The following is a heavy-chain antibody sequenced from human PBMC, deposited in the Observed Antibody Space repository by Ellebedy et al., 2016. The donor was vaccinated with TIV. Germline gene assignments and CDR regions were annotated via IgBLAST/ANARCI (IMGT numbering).Heavy chain of an antibody. CDR2: IKQDRSEK. Sequence: GGSLRLPCAASGFTFSSYLMSWVRQAPGKGLEWVANIKQDRSEKYYVDSVKGRFTISRDNAKNSLYLQMNSLRAEDTAVYYCARAALGQWLAYYFDYWGQGTLVTVSS. J-gene: IGHJ4*02. CDR1: GFTFSSYL. V-gene: IGHV3-7*01. CDR3: ARAALGQWLAYYFDY. D-gene: IGHD6-19*01.